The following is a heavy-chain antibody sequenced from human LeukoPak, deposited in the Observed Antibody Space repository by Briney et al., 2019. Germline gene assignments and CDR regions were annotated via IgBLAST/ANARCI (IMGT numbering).Heavy chain of an antibody. D-gene: IGHD1-26*01. CDR3: ARLRVGATGYFDS. V-gene: IGHV4-39*01. J-gene: IGHJ4*02. CDR2: VYYSGST. Sequence: SETLSLTCTVSGGSISSSSYHWGWIRQPPGKGLEWIGSVYYSGSTYNNPSLKSRVTISVDTSKKQFSLKMSSVNAADTAVYYCARLRVGATGYFDSWGQGTLVTVSS. CDR1: GGSISSSSYH.